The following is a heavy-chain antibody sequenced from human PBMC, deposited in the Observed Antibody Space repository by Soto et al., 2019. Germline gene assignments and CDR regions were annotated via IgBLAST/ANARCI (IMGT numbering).Heavy chain of an antibody. CDR3: AKPGGYCISTSCRLGYGMDV. Sequence: PGGSLRLSCAASGFTFSSYAMSWVRQAPGKGLEWVSAISGSGGSTYYADSVKGRFTISRDNSKNTLYLQMNSLRAEDTAVYYCAKPGGYCISTSCRLGYGMDVWGQGTTVTVSS. V-gene: IGHV3-23*01. CDR2: ISGSGGST. CDR1: GFTFSSYA. J-gene: IGHJ6*02. D-gene: IGHD2-2*01.